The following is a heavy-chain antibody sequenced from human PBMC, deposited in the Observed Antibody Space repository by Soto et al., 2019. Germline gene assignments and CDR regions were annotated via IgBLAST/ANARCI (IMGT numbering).Heavy chain of an antibody. J-gene: IGHJ5*02. V-gene: IGHV4-30-4*01. CDR3: AIWIGGYTNWFDP. CDR2: IYYSGST. Sequence: SETLSLTCTVSGGSISSGDYYWSWIRQPPGKGLEWIGYIYYSGSTYYNPSLKSRVTISVDTSKNQFSLKLSSVTAADTAVYYCAIWIGGYTNWFDPWAREPWSPSPQ. D-gene: IGHD5-12*01. CDR1: GGSISSGDYY.